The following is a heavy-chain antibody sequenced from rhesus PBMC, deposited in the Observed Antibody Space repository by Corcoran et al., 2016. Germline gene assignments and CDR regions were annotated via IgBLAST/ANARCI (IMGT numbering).Heavy chain of an antibody. Sequence: QVQLQESGPGLVKPSETLSLTCAVSGGSFSSYWWSWIRQPPGKGLEWIGEIKGNSGSTNYNPSRKSRVTMSKDASKNQVSLKLSSVTAADTAVYYCARRGYSGYSYGDYFDYWGQGVLVTVSS. CDR2: IKGNSGST. CDR1: GGSFSSYW. D-gene: IGHD5-42*01. J-gene: IGHJ4*01. CDR3: ARRGYSGYSYGDYFDY. V-gene: IGHV4-80*01.